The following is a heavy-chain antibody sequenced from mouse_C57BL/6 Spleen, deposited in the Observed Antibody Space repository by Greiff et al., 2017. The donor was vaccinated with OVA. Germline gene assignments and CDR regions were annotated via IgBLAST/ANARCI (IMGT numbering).Heavy chain of an antibody. D-gene: IGHD2-4*01. CDR2: IYPSDSET. V-gene: IGHV1-61*01. J-gene: IGHJ4*01. Sequence: QVQLKQPGAELVRPGSSVKLSCKASGYTFTSYWMDWVKQRPGQGLEWIGNIYPSDSETHYNQKFKDKATLTVDKSSSTAYMQLSSLTSEDSAVYYCARSGDYDGYYAMDYWGQGTSVTVSS. CDR3: ARSGDYDGYYAMDY. CDR1: GYTFTSYW.